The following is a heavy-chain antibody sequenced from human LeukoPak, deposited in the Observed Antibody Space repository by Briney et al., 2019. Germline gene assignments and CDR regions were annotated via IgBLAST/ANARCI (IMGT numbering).Heavy chain of an antibody. CDR1: GFTFSGSA. V-gene: IGHV3-73*01. J-gene: IGHJ4*02. CDR2: IRSKANSYAT. CDR3: TSGYSGSYYRDY. D-gene: IGHD1-26*01. Sequence: GRSLKLSCAASGFTFSGSAMHWVRQASGKGLEWVGRIRSKANSYATAYAASVEGRFTISRDDSKNTAYLQMNSLKTEDTAVYYCTSGYSGSYYRDYWGQGTLVTVSS.